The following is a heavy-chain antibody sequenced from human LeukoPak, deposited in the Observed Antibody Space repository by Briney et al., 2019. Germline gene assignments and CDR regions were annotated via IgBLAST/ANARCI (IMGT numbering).Heavy chain of an antibody. D-gene: IGHD6-19*01. CDR2: ISSYGDNT. J-gene: IGHJ3*02. V-gene: IGHV3-64*01. Sequence: PGGSLRLSCVASGFTFSDYTMHWVRQAPGKGLEYVSAISSYGDNTYYANSVKGRFTISRDNSKNTLYLQMNSLRTEDTAVYYCARPETQYSSGLDGFDIWGQGTMVTVSS. CDR3: ARPETQYSSGLDGFDI. CDR1: GFTFSDYT.